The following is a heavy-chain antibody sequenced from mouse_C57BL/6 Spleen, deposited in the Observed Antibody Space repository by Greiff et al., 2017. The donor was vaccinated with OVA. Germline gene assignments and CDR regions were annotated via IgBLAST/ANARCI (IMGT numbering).Heavy chain of an antibody. V-gene: IGHV1-15*01. CDR2: IDPETGGT. J-gene: IGHJ3*01. D-gene: IGHD1-1*01. CDR3: TRSLYGSSYWFAY. Sequence: QVQLQPSGAELVRPGASVTLSCKASGYTFTDYEMHWVKQTPVHGLEWIGAIDPETGGTAYNQKFKGKAILTADKSSSTAYMELRSLTSEDSAVYYCTRSLYGSSYWFAYWGQGTLVTVSA. CDR1: GYTFTDYE.